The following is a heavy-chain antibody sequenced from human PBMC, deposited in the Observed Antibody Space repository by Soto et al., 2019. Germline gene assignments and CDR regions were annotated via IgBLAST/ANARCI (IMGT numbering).Heavy chain of an antibody. V-gene: IGHV4-39*07. CDR2: ISYSGSA. Sequence: SETLSLTCTVSGGSISSSSYYWGWIRQPPGKGLEWIGSISYSGSAYYNPSLQSRITIPLDTSTNQFSLKLNSVTAADTAVFFCARGASGDYGHYFDYWGQGMLVTVSS. J-gene: IGHJ4*02. CDR1: GGSISSSSYY. CDR3: ARGASGDYGHYFDY. D-gene: IGHD4-17*01.